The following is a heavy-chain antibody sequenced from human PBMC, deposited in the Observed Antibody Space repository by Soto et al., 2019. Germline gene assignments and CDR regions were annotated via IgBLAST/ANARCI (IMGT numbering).Heavy chain of an antibody. D-gene: IGHD2-2*01. CDR1: GFTFSNYG. Sequence: PGGSLRLSCAASGFTFSNYGMHWVRQAPGKGLEWVAVISYDGSNKYYAGSVKGRFTISRDNSKNTLYLQMNSLRAEDTAVYYCAKDPFRPDCSSTSCYSWCDYWGQGTQVTVSS. J-gene: IGHJ4*02. CDR3: AKDPFRPDCSSTSCYSWCDY. V-gene: IGHV3-30*18. CDR2: ISYDGSNK.